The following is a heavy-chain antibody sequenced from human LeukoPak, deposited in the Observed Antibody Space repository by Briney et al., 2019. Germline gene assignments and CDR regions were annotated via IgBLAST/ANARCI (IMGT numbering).Heavy chain of an antibody. CDR2: IYHSGST. V-gene: IGHV4-30-2*01. Sequence: SQTLSLTCAVSGGSISSGGYSWSWIRQPPGKGLEWIGYIYHSGSTSYNPSLKSRVTISVDTSKSQFSLKLSSVTAGDTAVYYCARGGYDFWSGYYGSRKGGFDYWGQGTLVTVSS. D-gene: IGHD3-3*01. CDR1: GGSISSGGYS. CDR3: ARGGYDFWSGYYGSRKGGFDY. J-gene: IGHJ4*02.